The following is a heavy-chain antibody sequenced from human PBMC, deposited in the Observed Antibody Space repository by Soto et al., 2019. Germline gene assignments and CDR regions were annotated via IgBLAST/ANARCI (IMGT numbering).Heavy chain of an antibody. V-gene: IGHV4-4*02. CDR1: SGSISTDYW. CDR2: VHRSGTT. CDR3: ARARITMVRGVIITFYGMDV. J-gene: IGHJ6*02. Sequence: PSETLSLTCAVSSGSISTDYWWSWVRQPPGKGLEWIGEVHRSGTTNYIQSLKSRVTMSVDKSGNQVSLELTSVAAADTAVYYCARARITMVRGVIITFYGMDVWGQGTTVTVSS. D-gene: IGHD3-10*01.